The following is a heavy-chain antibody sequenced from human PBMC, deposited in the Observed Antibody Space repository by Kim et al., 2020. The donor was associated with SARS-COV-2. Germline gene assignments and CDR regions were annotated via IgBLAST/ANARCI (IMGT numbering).Heavy chain of an antibody. V-gene: IGHV3-23*01. J-gene: IGHJ4*02. CDR2: ISGSGDRT. Sequence: GGSLRLSCTASGFTLSRYAMNWVRQAPGEGLQWVSVISGSGDRTYYADSVKGRFTISKDNSKNTLYLQMNRLRAEDTAVYYCAKGRTSSDYVRVDFDYWGQGTLVTVSS. D-gene: IGHD4-17*01. CDR1: GFTLSRYA. CDR3: AKGRTSSDYVRVDFDY.